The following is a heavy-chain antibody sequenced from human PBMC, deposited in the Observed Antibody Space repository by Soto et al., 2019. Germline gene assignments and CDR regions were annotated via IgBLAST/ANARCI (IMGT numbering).Heavy chain of an antibody. CDR1: GFTFSSYA. Sequence: PGGSLRLSCAASGFTFSSYAMSWVRQAPGKGLEWVSAISSSGGSTYYADSVKGRFTISRDNSKNTLYLQMNSLRAEDTAVYYCAKDMLLGQWLVRHNHYFDYWGQGTLVTVSS. CDR2: ISSSGGST. V-gene: IGHV3-23*01. D-gene: IGHD6-19*01. J-gene: IGHJ4*02. CDR3: AKDMLLGQWLVRHNHYFDY.